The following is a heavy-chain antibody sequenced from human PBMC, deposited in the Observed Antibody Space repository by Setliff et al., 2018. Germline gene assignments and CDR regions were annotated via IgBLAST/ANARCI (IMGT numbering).Heavy chain of an antibody. V-gene: IGHV1-69*05. J-gene: IGHJ6*03. D-gene: IGHD5-18*01. CDR3: AREGVDTRSSTDYRYYMDV. CDR2: IIPIFGST. CDR1: GGAFTSHG. Sequence: SVKVSCKVSGGAFTSHGVSWVRQAPGQGLEWMGGIIPIFGSTNYAQKFQDRVTIITDESTSTAYMELRSLRTEDTAVYYCAREGVDTRSSTDYRYYMDVWGKGTTVTVSS.